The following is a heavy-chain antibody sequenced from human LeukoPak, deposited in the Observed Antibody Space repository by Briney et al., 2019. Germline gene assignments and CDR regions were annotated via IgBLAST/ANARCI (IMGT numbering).Heavy chain of an antibody. J-gene: IGHJ4*02. CDR2: IYHSGST. V-gene: IGHV4-38-2*01. D-gene: IGHD1-7*01. CDR3: ARGDNWNYGDFDY. CDR1: GYSISSGYY. Sequence: SETLSLTCAASGYSISSGYYWGWIRQPPGKGLEWIGSIYHSGSTYYSPSLKSRVTISVDTSKNQFSLKLSSVTAADTAVYYCARGDNWNYGDFDYWGQGTLVTVSS.